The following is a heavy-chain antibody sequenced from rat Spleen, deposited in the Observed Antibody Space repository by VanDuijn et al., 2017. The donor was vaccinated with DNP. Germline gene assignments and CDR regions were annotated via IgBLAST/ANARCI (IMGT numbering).Heavy chain of an antibody. V-gene: IGHV5-58*01. CDR2: ISTDGSTT. CDR1: GFTFSEYW. J-gene: IGHJ4*01. Sequence: EVQLVETGGGLVKSGRSLKLSCVASGFTFSEYWMYWIRQTPGKGLEWVASISTDGSTTDCPDSVKGRFTISRVNAGNTIYLQMNSLRSEDTATYYCAKDRQGGYAMDAWGQGTSVTVSS. CDR3: AKDRQGGYAMDA.